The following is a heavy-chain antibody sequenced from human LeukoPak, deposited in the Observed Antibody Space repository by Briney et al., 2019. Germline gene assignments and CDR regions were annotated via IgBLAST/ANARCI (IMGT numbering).Heavy chain of an antibody. CDR2: IYSGGST. J-gene: IGHJ5*02. D-gene: IGHD6-13*01. V-gene: IGHV3-66*01. CDR3: ARGSSWYNRNWFDP. Sequence: GGSLRLSCAASGFTVSSNYMSWVRQAPGEGLEWVSVIYSGGSTYYADSVKGRFTISRDNSKNTLYLQMNSLRAEDTAVYYCARGSSWYNRNWFDPWGQGTLVTVSS. CDR1: GFTVSSNY.